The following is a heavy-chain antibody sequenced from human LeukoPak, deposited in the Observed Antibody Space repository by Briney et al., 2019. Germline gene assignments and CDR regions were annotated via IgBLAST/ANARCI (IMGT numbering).Heavy chain of an antibody. CDR3: ARVYCSSTSCPNHDAFDI. V-gene: IGHV3-21*01. Sequence: PGGSLRLSCAASGFTFSSYSMNWVRQAPGKGLEWVSSISSSSSYIYYADSVKGRFTISRDNAKNSLYLRMNSLRAEDTAVYYCARVYCSSTSCPNHDAFDIWGQGTMVTVSS. J-gene: IGHJ3*02. CDR1: GFTFSSYS. D-gene: IGHD2-2*01. CDR2: ISSSSSYI.